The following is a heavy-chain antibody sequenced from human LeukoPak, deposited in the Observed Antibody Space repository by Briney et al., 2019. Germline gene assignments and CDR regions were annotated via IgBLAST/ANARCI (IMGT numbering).Heavy chain of an antibody. Sequence: PSETLSLTCTVSGGSISSSSYYWGWIRQPPGKGLEWIGYIYYTGSTNYNPSLKSRVTISVDTSKNQFSLKLSSMTAADTAVYYCARTTDYSSGWEDIWGQGTMVTVSS. J-gene: IGHJ3*02. CDR1: GGSISSSSYY. D-gene: IGHD6-19*01. V-gene: IGHV4-61*05. CDR2: IYYTGST. CDR3: ARTTDYSSGWEDI.